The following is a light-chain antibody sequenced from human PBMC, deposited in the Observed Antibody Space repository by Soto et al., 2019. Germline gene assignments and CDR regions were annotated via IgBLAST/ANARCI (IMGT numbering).Light chain of an antibody. CDR3: QQRSNWPLT. J-gene: IGKJ5*01. Sequence: VCTQSPATLSLSPWAIATLSCRASQSVSSYLAWYQKKPGQAPRLLMYGASTRATGIPARFSGSGSGTEFTLTISSLQPEDFAVYYCQQRSNWPLTFGEGTRLEIK. CDR1: QSVSSY. V-gene: IGKV3-11*01. CDR2: GAS.